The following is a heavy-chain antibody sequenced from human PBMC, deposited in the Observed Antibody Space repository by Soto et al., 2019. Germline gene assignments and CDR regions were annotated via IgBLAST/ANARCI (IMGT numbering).Heavy chain of an antibody. CDR2: SSATGAGT. V-gene: IGHV3-23*01. CDR1: GFTFSSYG. J-gene: IGHJ4*02. Sequence: EVQLLESGGGLVQPGGSLRLSCAASGFTFSSYGMPWVRQAPGKGLEWVSFSSATGAGTYYADSVKGRFTISRDNSKNTLYLQMTSLRADDTAVYYCAKDRRAGGNYGFYSDCWGQGALVIVSS. D-gene: IGHD1-7*01. CDR3: AKDRRAGGNYGFYSDC.